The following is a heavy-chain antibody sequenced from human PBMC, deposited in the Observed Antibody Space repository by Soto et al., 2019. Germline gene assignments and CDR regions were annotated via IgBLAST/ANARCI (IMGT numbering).Heavy chain of an antibody. CDR2: ITDTGGDT. J-gene: IGHJ4*02. CDR1: GFTFSSYA. Sequence: HPGGSLRLSCAASGFTFSSYAMSWVRQAPGKGLEWVSAITDTGGDTYQADSVKGRFTISRDNTMSTLYLQMSTLRTEDTAVYYCAKGSAGGRPYFFDYWGQGALVTVSS. V-gene: IGHV3-23*01. CDR3: AKGSAGGRPYFFDY. D-gene: IGHD2-8*02.